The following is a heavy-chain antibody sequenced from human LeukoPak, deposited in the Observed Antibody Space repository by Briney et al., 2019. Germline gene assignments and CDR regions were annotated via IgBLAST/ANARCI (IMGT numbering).Heavy chain of an antibody. D-gene: IGHD1-26*01. V-gene: IGHV4-59*01. J-gene: IGHJ6*02. CDR2: IYYSGST. CDR3: ARDCTPAGAKVQGMDV. Sequence: SETLSLTCTVSGGSISSYYWSWIRQPPGKGLEWIGYIYYSGSTNYNPSLKSRVTISVDTSKNQFSLKLSSVTAADTAVYYCARDCTPAGAKVQGMDVWGQGTTVTVSS. CDR1: GGSISSYY.